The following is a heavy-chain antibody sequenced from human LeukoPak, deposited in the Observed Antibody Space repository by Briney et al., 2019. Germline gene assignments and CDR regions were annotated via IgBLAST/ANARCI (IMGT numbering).Heavy chain of an antibody. V-gene: IGHV3-7*05. D-gene: IGHD1-14*01. CDR3: ARAGTGFNIPGAY. J-gene: IGHJ4*02. CDR1: GFTFSSYW. CDR2: IKQDGSEK. Sequence: GGSLRLSCAASGFTFSSYWMSWVRQAPGKGLEWVANIKQDGSEKYYVDSVKGRFTISRDNAKNSLYLQMNSLRAEDTAVYYCARAGTGFNIPGAYWGQGTLVTVSS.